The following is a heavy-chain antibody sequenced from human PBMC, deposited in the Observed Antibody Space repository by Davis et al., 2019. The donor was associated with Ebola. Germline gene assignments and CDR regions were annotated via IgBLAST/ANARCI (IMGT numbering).Heavy chain of an antibody. D-gene: IGHD3-10*01. CDR2: INHSGST. CDR3: ARSGGSFDY. Sequence: PGGSLRLSCAVYGGSFSGYYWSWIRQPPGKGLEWIGEINHSGSTNYNPSLKSRVTISVDTSKNQFSLKLSSVTAADTAVYYCARSGGSFDYWGQGTLVTVSS. J-gene: IGHJ4*02. V-gene: IGHV4-34*01. CDR1: GGSFSGYY.